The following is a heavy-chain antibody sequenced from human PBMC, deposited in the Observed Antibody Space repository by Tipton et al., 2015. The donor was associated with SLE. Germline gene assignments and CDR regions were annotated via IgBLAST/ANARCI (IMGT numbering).Heavy chain of an antibody. CDR2: IYYSGST. V-gene: IGHV4-59*11. CDR3: ARDLKMSRAAAGIYYYYGMDV. CDR1: GGSISSHY. J-gene: IGHJ6*02. D-gene: IGHD6-13*01. Sequence: TLSLTCTVSGGSISSHYWSWIRQPPGKGLEWIGYIYYSGSTNYKPSLKSRVTISVDTSKNQFSLKLSSVTAADTAVYYCARDLKMSRAAAGIYYYYGMDVWGQGTTVTVSS.